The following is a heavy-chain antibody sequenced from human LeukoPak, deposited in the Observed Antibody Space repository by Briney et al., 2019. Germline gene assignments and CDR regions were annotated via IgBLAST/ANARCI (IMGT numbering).Heavy chain of an antibody. CDR3: ARDSTAGDGMDV. CDR2: INPNSGGT. CDR1: GYTFTGYY. J-gene: IGHJ6*02. Sequence: ASVKVSCKASGYTFTGYYMHWVRQAPGQGLEGMGWINPNSGGTNYAQKFQGWVTMTRDTSISTAYMELSRLRSDDTAVYYCARDSTAGDGMDVWGQGTTVTVSS. V-gene: IGHV1-2*04. D-gene: IGHD2-8*02.